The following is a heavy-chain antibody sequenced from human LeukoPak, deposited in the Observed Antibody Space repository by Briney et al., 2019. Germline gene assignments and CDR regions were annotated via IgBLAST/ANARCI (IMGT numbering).Heavy chain of an antibody. CDR2: INPNSGGT. CDR1: GYTFTGYY. Sequence: GASVKVSCKASGYTFTGYYMHWVRQAPGQGLEWMGRINPNSGGTNYAQKFQGRVTMTRDTSISTAYMELSRLRSDDTAVYYCAVQGDRYSSSWAPDDYYYGMDVWGQGTTVTVSS. J-gene: IGHJ6*02. D-gene: IGHD6-13*01. CDR3: AVQGDRYSSSWAPDDYYYGMDV. V-gene: IGHV1-2*06.